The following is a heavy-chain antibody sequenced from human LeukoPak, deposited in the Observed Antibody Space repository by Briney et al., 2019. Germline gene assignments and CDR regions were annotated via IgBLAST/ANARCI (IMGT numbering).Heavy chain of an antibody. Sequence: SETLSLTCTVSGASISSYYWSWIRQPPGKGLEWIGYTYYSGSTNYRPSLKSRATISVDTSKNQFSLKLSSVTAADTAVYYCARGGYYGSGNDFRFDPWGQGTLVTVSS. CDR1: GASISSYY. CDR3: ARGGYYGSGNDFRFDP. J-gene: IGHJ5*02. V-gene: IGHV4-59*01. CDR2: TYYSGST. D-gene: IGHD3-10*01.